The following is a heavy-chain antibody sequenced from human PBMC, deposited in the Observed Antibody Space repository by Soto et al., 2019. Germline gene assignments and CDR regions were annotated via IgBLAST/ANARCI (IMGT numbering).Heavy chain of an antibody. Sequence: SETLSLTCAVYGGSFSGYYWSWIRQPPGKGLEWIGEINHSGSTNYNPSLKSRVTVSVDTSKNQFSLKLSSVTAADTAVYYCARDRLVAHFDYWGQGTLDTVSS. CDR2: INHSGST. J-gene: IGHJ4*02. D-gene: IGHD5-12*01. CDR3: ARDRLVAHFDY. CDR1: GGSFSGYY. V-gene: IGHV4-34*01.